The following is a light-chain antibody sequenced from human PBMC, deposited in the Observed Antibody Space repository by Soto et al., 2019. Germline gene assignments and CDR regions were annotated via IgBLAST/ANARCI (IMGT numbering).Light chain of an antibody. CDR2: VAS. CDR1: QGIGSW. Sequence: DIPMTQSPSSVSASVGDRVTITCRASQGIGSWLAWYQQKPGKAPNLLIYVASRLQSGVPSRFTGSGSGTDFTLTINSLQPEDFATYFCQQVNSFPLTFGGGTKVEIK. CDR3: QQVNSFPLT. J-gene: IGKJ4*01. V-gene: IGKV1-12*01.